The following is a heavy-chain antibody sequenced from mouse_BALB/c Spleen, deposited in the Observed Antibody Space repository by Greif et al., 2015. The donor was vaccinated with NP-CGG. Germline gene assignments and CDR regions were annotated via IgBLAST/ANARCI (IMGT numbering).Heavy chain of an antibody. V-gene: IGHV1-80*01. CDR3: ARSYYYGYAMDY. J-gene: IGHJ4*01. Sequence: VQLQQSGAELVRPGSSVKISCKASGYAFSSYWMNWVKQRPGQGLEWIGQIYPGDGDTNYNGKFKGKATLTADKSSSTAYMQLSSLTSEDSAVYFCARSYYYGYAMDYWGQGTSVTVSS. CDR2: IYPGDGDT. CDR1: GYAFSSYW. D-gene: IGHD1-1*01.